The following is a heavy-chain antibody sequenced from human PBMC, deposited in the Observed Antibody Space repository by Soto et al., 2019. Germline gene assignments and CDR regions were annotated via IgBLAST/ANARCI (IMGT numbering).Heavy chain of an antibody. CDR3: ARDADCGGDCYSRYYYGMDV. D-gene: IGHD2-21*02. Sequence: QVQLVQSGAEVKKPGASVKVSCKASGYTFTSYGISWVRQAPGQGLEWMGWISAYNGNTNYAQKLQGRVTMTTDTSTSITYMELRSLRSHFTAVYYCARDADCGGDCYSRYYYGMDVWGQGTTVTVSS. J-gene: IGHJ6*02. CDR2: ISAYNGNT. CDR1: GYTFTSYG. V-gene: IGHV1-18*01.